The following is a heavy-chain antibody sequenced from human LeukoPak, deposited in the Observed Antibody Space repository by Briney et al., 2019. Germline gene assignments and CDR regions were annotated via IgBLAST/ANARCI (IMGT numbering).Heavy chain of an antibody. CDR3: ARSPFLGSYYMDV. D-gene: IGHD2/OR15-2a*01. J-gene: IGHJ6*03. CDR2: IKQDGSEK. V-gene: IGHV3-7*01. CDR1: GFTFSSYW. Sequence: GGSLRLSCAASGFTFSSYWMSWVRQAPGKGLEWVAIIKQDGSEKYYVDSVKGRFTISRDNAKNSLYLQMNSLRAEDTAVYYCARSPFLGSYYMDVWGEGTTVTVSS.